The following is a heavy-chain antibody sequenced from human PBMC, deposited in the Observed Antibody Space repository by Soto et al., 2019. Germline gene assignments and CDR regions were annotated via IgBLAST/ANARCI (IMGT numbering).Heavy chain of an antibody. CDR3: ARGYAAAVPGPGYYYYGMDV. CDR2: IDWDDDK. J-gene: IGHJ6*04. Sequence: GSGPTLVNPTQTLTLTCTFSGFSLSTSGMCVSWIRQPPGKALEWLARIDWDDDKYYSTSLKTRLTISKDTSKNQVVLTMTNMDPVDTATYYCARGYAAAVPGPGYYYYGMDVGGKGTTVTVSS. V-gene: IGHV2-70*11. D-gene: IGHD6-13*01. CDR1: GFSLSTSGMC.